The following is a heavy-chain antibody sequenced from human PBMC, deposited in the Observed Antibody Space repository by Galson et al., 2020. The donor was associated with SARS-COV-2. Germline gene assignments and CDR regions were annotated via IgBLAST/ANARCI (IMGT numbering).Heavy chain of an antibody. CDR3: ARDIVVVVAATHYYYGMDV. CDR1: GFTFSDYY. J-gene: IGHJ6*02. Sequence: GGSLRLSCAASGFTFSDYYMSWIRQAPGKGLEWVSYISSSGSTIYYADSVKGRFTISRDNAKNSLYLQMNSLRAEDTAVYYCARDIVVVVAATHYYYGMDVWGQGTTVTVCS. D-gene: IGHD2-15*01. CDR2: ISSSGSTI. V-gene: IGHV3-11*01.